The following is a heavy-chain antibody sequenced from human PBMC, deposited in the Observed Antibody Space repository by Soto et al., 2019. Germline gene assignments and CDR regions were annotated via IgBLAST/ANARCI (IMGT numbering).Heavy chain of an antibody. CDR3: AREVQVHTPAFVY. CDR1: GGTFNTYA. Sequence: QVQLVQSGAEMKKPGSSVKVSCQSSGGTFNTYAMNWVRQAPGQGPEWMGDISPMFGGANYAPKFQGRVTITADESTGTSYMQLSSLTSEDTALYFCAREVQVHTPAFVYWGQGTLVTVSS. D-gene: IGHD3-10*01. J-gene: IGHJ4*02. V-gene: IGHV1-69*19. CDR2: ISPMFGGA.